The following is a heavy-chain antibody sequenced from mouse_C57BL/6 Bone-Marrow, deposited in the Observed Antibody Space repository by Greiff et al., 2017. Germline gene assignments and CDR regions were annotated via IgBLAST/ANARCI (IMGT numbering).Heavy chain of an antibody. D-gene: IGHD2-4*01. CDR2: IDPSDSYT. CDR3: ARWFDYDYTWFAY. CDR1: GYTFTSYW. J-gene: IGHJ3*01. V-gene: IGHV1-59*01. Sequence: QVQLQQPGAELVRPGTSVKLSCKASGYTFTSYWMHWVKQRPGQGLEWIGVIDPSDSYTNYNQKFKGKATLTVDKSSSTAYMQLSSLTSEDSAVYYCARWFDYDYTWFAYWGQGTLVTVSA.